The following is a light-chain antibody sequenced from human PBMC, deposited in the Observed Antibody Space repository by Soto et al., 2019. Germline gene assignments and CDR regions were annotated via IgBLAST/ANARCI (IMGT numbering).Light chain of an antibody. V-gene: IGKV3-11*01. J-gene: IGKJ4*01. CDR2: DAS. CDR1: QTVSNY. CDR3: QHRVTWPT. Sequence: EIVLTQSPATLSLSPGERATLSCRASQTVSNYLGWYQQKPGQPPRLVISDASNRATGIPARFSGSGSGTDFTLPISSLEPEDFAVYYCQHRVTWPTFGGGTKVEIK.